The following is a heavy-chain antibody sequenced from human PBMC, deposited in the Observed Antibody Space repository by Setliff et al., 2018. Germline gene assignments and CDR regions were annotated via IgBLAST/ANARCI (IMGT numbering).Heavy chain of an antibody. D-gene: IGHD5-12*01. V-gene: IGHV4-30-4*08. Sequence: SETLSLTCTVSGGSISSGDYYWSWIRQPPGKGLEWIGYIYYSGSTYYNPSLKSRVTISVDTSKNQFSLKLSSVTVADTAVYYCARGGEVALGIPYDGMDVWGQGTTVTVSS. CDR3: ARGGEVALGIPYDGMDV. CDR1: GGSISSGDYY. J-gene: IGHJ6*02. CDR2: IYYSGST.